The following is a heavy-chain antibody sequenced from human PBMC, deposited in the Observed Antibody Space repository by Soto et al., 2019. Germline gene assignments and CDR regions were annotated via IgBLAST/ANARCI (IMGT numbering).Heavy chain of an antibody. V-gene: IGHV3-15*07. D-gene: IGHD3-10*01. CDR2: IKSKTDGGTT. Sequence: EVQLVESGGGLVKPGGSLRLSCAASGFTSSNAWMNWVRQAPGKGLEWVGRIKSKTDGGTTDYAAPVKGRFTISRDDSKNTLYLQMNSLKTEDTAVYYCTTGFTSLSAFDIWGQGTMVTVSS. CDR1: GFTSSNAW. CDR3: TTGFTSLSAFDI. J-gene: IGHJ3*02.